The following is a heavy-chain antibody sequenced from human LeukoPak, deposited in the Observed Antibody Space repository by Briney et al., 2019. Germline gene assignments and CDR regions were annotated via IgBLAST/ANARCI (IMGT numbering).Heavy chain of an antibody. D-gene: IGHD1-26*01. V-gene: IGHV5-51*01. CDR3: ASRTGSYYPFDS. CDR2: MYPGGSDI. J-gene: IGHJ4*02. CDR1: GYSFSNYH. Sequence: GESLKISCKGSGYSFSNYHIDWVRQMLGKGLEWMGVMYPGGSDIRYSPSFQGQVTISADKSIDTAYLQWSSLKASDSAMYYCASRTGSYYPFDSWGQGTLVTVSS.